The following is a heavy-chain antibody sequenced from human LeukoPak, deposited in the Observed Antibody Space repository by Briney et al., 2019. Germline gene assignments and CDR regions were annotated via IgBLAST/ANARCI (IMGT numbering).Heavy chain of an antibody. J-gene: IGHJ4*02. D-gene: IGHD3-3*01. CDR1: GFTFSSYA. CDR3: ASHYYDFWSGYYSPPDY. V-gene: IGHV3-21*04. CDR2: ITSSSSHV. Sequence: KTGGSLRLSCAASGFTFSSYAMSWVRQAPGTGLEWVSSITSSSSHVYYADSVKGRFTISRDNAKNSLYLQMNSLRAEDTAVYYCASHYYDFWSGYYSPPDYWGQGTLVTVSS.